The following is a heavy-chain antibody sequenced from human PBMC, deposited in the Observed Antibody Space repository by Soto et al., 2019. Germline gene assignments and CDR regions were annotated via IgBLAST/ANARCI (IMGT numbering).Heavy chain of an antibody. J-gene: IGHJ6*02. CDR2: IIPIFGTA. V-gene: IGHV1-69*01. Sequence: QVQLVQSGAEVKKPGSSVKVSCKASGGTFSSYAINWVRQAPGQGLEWMGGIIPIFGTANYAQKFQGRVTITADESTSTAYMELSSLRSEDTAVYYCARARVRVATISYYYYGMDVWGQGTTVTVSS. CDR3: ARARVRVATISYYYYGMDV. CDR1: GGTFSSYA. D-gene: IGHD5-12*01.